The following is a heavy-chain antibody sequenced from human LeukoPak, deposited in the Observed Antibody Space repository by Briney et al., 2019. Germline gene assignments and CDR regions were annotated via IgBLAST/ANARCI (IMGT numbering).Heavy chain of an antibody. CDR3: AGSGWSFDAFDF. J-gene: IGHJ3*01. CDR1: GGSITGYY. V-gene: IGHV4-59*08. Sequence: SETLSLTCTVSGGSITGYYWSWIRQPPGKGLEWIGYIHHSGSTNYSPSLKSRVTISVDTSKKWFSLRLSSLTAADTAVYFCAGSGWSFDAFDFWGQGTMVTVSS. D-gene: IGHD6-19*01. CDR2: IHHSGST.